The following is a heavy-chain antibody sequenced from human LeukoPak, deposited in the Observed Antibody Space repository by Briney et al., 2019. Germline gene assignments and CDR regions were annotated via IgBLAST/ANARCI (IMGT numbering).Heavy chain of an antibody. CDR1: GGSFSGYY. Sequence: SETLSLTCAVYGGSFSGYYWSWIRQPPGKGLEWIGEINHSGSTNYNPSLKSRVTISVDTSKNQFSLKLSSVTAADTAVYYCARVGLRVAAADPWGQGTLVTVSS. D-gene: IGHD6-13*01. J-gene: IGHJ5*02. CDR2: INHSGST. CDR3: ARVGLRVAAADP. V-gene: IGHV4-34*01.